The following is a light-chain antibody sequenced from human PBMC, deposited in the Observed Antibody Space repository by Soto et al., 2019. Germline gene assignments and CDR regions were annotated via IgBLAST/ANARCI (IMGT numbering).Light chain of an antibody. V-gene: IGKV3D-20*02. Sequence: EFVLTQSPGTLSLSPGERATLSCRASQTVRNNYLAWYQQKPGQAPRLLIYGASSRATGIPDRFSGSGSGTDFTLTISRLEPEDFAVYYCQQRNNWPPITFGQGTRLEI. J-gene: IGKJ5*01. CDR3: QQRNNWPPIT. CDR2: GAS. CDR1: QTVRNNY.